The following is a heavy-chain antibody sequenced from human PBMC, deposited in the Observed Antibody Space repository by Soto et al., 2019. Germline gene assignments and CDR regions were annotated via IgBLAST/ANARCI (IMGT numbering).Heavy chain of an antibody. CDR1: GFTFSSYW. CDR3: ARAVVPAAIWQRWFDP. Sequence: SLRLSCAASGFTFSSYWMSWVRQAPGKGLEWVANIKQDGSEKYYVDSVKGRFTISRDNAKNSLYLQMNSLRAEDTAVYYCARAVVPAAIWQRWFDPWGQGTLVTVSS. J-gene: IGHJ5*02. CDR2: IKQDGSEK. V-gene: IGHV3-7*01. D-gene: IGHD2-2*02.